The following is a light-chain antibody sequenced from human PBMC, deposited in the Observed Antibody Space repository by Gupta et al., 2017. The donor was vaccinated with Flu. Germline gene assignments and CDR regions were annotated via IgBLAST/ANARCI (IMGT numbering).Light chain of an antibody. J-gene: IGKJ2*01. CDR3: QQADSFPRT. CDR1: RGITTW. CDR2: AAS. Sequence: PSTVAASVGDRVTITCRASRGITTWLSWYQQKPGTAPKLLIYAASSLQSGVPSRFSGSGSGTDFTLTITSLQPDDFATYYCQQADSFPRTFGQGTKVEMK. V-gene: IGKV1-12*01.